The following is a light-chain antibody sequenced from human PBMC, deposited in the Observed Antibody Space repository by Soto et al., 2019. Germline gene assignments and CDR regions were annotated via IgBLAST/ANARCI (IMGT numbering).Light chain of an antibody. CDR1: QGISNY. V-gene: IGKV1-27*01. Sequence: DIQMTQSPSSLSASVGDRVTITCRASQGISNYLAWYQQKPGKVPKLLIYAASTLQSGVPSRFSGSGSGTEFTLTISSLQSEDFALYFCQQHNNWPITFGQGTRLEIK. J-gene: IGKJ5*01. CDR3: QQHNNWPIT. CDR2: AAS.